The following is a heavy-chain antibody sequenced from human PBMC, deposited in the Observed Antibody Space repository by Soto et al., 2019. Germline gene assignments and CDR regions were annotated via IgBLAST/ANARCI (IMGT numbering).Heavy chain of an antibody. J-gene: IGHJ4*02. CDR2: ISGSGGST. D-gene: IGHD3-9*01. CDR3: AKDPDYDILTGKMGFDY. CDR1: GFTFSSYA. Sequence: GGSLRLSCAASGFTFSSYAMSWVRQAPGKGLEWVSAISGSGGSTYYADSVKGRFTISRDNSKNTLYLQMNSLRAEDTAVYYCAKDPDYDILTGKMGFDYWGQGTLVTVSS. V-gene: IGHV3-23*01.